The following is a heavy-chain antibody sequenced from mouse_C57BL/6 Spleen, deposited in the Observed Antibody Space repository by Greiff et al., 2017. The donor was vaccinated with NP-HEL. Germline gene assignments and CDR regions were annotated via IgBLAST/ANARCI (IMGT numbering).Heavy chain of an antibody. CDR2: IDPSDSET. V-gene: IGHV1-52*01. CDR1: GYTFTSYW. CDR3: ASGGPYYAMDY. Sequence: QVQLKQPGAELVRPGSSVKLSCKASGYTFTSYWMHWVKQRPIQGLEWIGNIDPSDSETHYNQKFKDKATLTVDKSSSTAYMQLSSLTSEDSAVYYCASGGPYYAMDYWGQGTSVTVSS. J-gene: IGHJ4*01.